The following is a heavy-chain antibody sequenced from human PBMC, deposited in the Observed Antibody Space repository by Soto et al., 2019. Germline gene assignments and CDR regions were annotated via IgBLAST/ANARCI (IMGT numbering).Heavy chain of an antibody. V-gene: IGHV3-48*01. CDR1: GFTFSSYS. D-gene: IGHD2-15*01. J-gene: IGHJ6*02. Sequence: PGGSLRLSCAASGFTFSSYSMNWVRQAPGKGLEWVSYISSNGSSKYYADSVKGRFTISRDNSKNSLYLQMNTLRAEDTAVYYCASEYCSGGSCYYYGMDVWGQGTTVTVSS. CDR2: ISSNGSSK. CDR3: ASEYCSGGSCYYYGMDV.